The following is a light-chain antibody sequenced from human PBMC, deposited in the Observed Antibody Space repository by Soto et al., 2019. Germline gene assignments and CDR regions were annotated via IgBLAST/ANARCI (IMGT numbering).Light chain of an antibody. Sequence: DIHMTQSPSTLSASVGDRVTITCRASQSISSWLAWYQQKLGRAPRLLIYDASSLESGVPSRFSGSGSGTEFTLTISSLQPDDVATYYCQQYNTFWTFGQGTKVDIK. CDR2: DAS. V-gene: IGKV1-5*01. J-gene: IGKJ1*01. CDR3: QQYNTFWT. CDR1: QSISSW.